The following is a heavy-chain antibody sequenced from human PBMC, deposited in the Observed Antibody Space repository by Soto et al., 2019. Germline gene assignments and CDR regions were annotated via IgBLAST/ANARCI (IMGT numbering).Heavy chain of an antibody. D-gene: IGHD3-3*01. CDR2: ISGSGTNI. CDR3: ATRASGFFEH. Sequence: EVELLESGGGLAQPGGSLRLSCAASGFTFSSYGMHWVRQAPGRGLEWVSTISGSGTNIYYADSVKARFTISRDNSKNMLYLQMNSLRAEDTAVYYCATRASGFFEHWGQGTPVTVSS. J-gene: IGHJ4*02. V-gene: IGHV3-23*01. CDR1: GFTFSSYG.